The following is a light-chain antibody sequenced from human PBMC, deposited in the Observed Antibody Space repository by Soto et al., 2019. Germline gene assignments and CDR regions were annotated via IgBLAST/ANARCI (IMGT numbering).Light chain of an antibody. V-gene: IGLV2-8*01. J-gene: IGLJ2*01. CDR3: SSYAGSNNVVV. CDR2: ELN. Sequence: QSVLTQPPSASGSPGQSVTISCTGTNSDVGGYNYVSWYQQHPGKAPKLMIYELNKRPSGVPDRFSGSKSGNTASLTVSGLQAEDEADYYCSSYAGSNNVVVFGGGTKLTVL. CDR1: NSDVGGYNY.